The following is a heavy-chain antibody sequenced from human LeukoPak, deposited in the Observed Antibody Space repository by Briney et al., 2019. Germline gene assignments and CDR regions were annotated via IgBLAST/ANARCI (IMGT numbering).Heavy chain of an antibody. CDR2: ISSSSSYI. J-gene: IGHJ6*02. Sequence: PGGSLRLSCAASGFTFSSYSMNWVRQAPGKGLEWVSSISSSSSYIYYADSVKGRFTISRDNAKNSLYLQMNSLRAEDTAVYYCARVKVPQWYGWYTAWYYYGMDVWGQGTTVTVSS. CDR3: ARVKVPQWYGWYTAWYYYGMDV. CDR1: GFTFSSYS. V-gene: IGHV3-21*01. D-gene: IGHD6-19*01.